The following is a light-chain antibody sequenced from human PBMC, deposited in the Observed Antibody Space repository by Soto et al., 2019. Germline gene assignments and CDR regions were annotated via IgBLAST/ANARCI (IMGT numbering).Light chain of an antibody. V-gene: IGKV3-20*01. CDR2: GAS. J-gene: IGKJ2*01. Sequence: EIVLTQSPGTLSLSPGERATLSCSASQSVSSSYLAWYQQKPVQAPSLLIYGASSRATAIPDRFSGSGSGTYFTLTISRLEPEDFAVYYGQHYGSSPPGVTFAQGTNLE. CDR1: QSVSSSY. CDR3: QHYGSSPPGVT.